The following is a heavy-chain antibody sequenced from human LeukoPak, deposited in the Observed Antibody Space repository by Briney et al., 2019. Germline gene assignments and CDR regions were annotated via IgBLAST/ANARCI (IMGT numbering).Heavy chain of an antibody. V-gene: IGHV4-4*07. J-gene: IGHJ4*02. CDR1: GGSISSYY. CDR3: AREGVVYYGSGRFFDY. CDR2: IYTSGST. D-gene: IGHD3-10*01. Sequence: NPSETLSLTCTVSGGSISSYYWSWIRQPAGKGLERIGRIYTSGSTNYNPSLKSRVTMSVDTSKNQFSLKLSSVTAADTAVYYCAREGVVYYGSGRFFDYRGQGTLVTVSS.